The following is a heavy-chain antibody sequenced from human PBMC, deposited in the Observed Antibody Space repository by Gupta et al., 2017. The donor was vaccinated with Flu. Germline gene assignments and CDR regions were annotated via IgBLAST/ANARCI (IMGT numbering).Heavy chain of an antibody. Sequence: VRQTPKKGLEWVSYISGSGTTIYYAHSVKARFTISRDNAKNSLYLQMNSLRAEDTACYYCAAYYYDNSGTHFWGQGTLVTVSS. D-gene: IGHD3-22*01. CDR3: AAYYYDNSGTHF. V-gene: IGHV3-48*01. CDR2: ISGSGTTI. J-gene: IGHJ4*02.